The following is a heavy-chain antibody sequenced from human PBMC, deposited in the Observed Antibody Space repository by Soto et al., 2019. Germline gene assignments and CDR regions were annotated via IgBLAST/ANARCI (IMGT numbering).Heavy chain of an antibody. CDR1: GFTFSSYA. V-gene: IGHV3-30-3*01. D-gene: IGHD2-21*02. Sequence: QVQLVESGGGVVQPGRSLRLSCAASGFTFSSYAMHWVRQAPGKGLEWVAVISYDGSNKYYADSVKGRFTISRDNSKNXLYLQMNSLRAEDTAVYYCARHLGRDDCNWGYFDLWGRGTLVTVSS. CDR3: ARHLGRDDCNWGYFDL. J-gene: IGHJ2*01. CDR2: ISYDGSNK.